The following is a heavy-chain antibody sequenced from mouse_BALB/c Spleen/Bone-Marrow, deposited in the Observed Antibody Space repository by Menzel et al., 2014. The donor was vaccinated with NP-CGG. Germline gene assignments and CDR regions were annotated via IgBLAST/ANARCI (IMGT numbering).Heavy chain of an antibody. CDR2: ISYDGSN. V-gene: IGHV3-6*02. J-gene: IGHJ4*01. Sequence: VQLKQSGPGLVKPSQSLSLTCSVTGYSITSGYYWNWIRQFPGNKLEWMGYISYDGSNNYNPSLKNRISITRDTSKNQFFLKLNSVTTEDTATYYCASFYGNYDYYAMDYWGQGTSVTVSS. CDR1: GYSITSGYY. D-gene: IGHD2-1*01. CDR3: ASFYGNYDYYAMDY.